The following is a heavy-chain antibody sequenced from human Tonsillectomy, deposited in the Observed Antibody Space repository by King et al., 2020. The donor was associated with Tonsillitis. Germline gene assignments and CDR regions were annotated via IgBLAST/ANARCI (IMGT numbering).Heavy chain of an antibody. CDR3: ARDSYYESSGYPLGWFDP. V-gene: IGHV4-39*02. J-gene: IGHJ5*02. CDR1: GGSISSSTYY. D-gene: IGHD3-22*01. CDR2: IYYSGNS. Sequence: QLQESGPGLVKPSETLSLTCTVSGGSISSSTYYWGWIRQPPGKGLEWIGSIYYSGNSYNNPSLKSRVTISVDTSKNQFSLKLSSVTAADTAVYYCARDSYYESSGYPLGWFDPWGQGTLVTVSS.